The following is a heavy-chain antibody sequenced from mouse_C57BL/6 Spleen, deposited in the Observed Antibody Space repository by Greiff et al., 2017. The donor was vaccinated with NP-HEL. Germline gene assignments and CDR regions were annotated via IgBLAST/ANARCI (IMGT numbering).Heavy chain of an antibody. CDR2: INPNNGGT. CDR3: ARWGRIYYYGSNYAMDY. V-gene: IGHV1-26*01. D-gene: IGHD1-1*01. Sequence: EVQLQQSGPELVKPGASVKISCKASGYTFTDYYMNWVKQSHGKSLEWIGDINPNNGGTSYNQKFKGKATLTVDKSSSTAYMELRSLTSEDSAVYYCARWGRIYYYGSNYAMDYWGQGTSVTVSS. CDR1: GYTFTDYY. J-gene: IGHJ4*01.